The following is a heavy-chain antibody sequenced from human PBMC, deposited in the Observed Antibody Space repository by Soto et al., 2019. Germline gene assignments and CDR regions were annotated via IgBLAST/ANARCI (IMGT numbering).Heavy chain of an antibody. V-gene: IGHV3-30*04. D-gene: IGHD1-26*01. CDR3: ARKRINSGSRGWIDH. Sequence: GGSLRLSCAASGFMFRSYAMYWVRQAPGKGLEWVAVISSDGTYKFYAESVNGRLTISRDNSENTLYLQMNSLRAEDTSVYYCARKRINSGSRGWIDHWGQGTLVTVSS. CDR1: GFMFRSYA. J-gene: IGHJ4*02. CDR2: ISSDGTYK.